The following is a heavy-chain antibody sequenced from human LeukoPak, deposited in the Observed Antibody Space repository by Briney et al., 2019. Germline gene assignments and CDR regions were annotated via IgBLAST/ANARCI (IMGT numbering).Heavy chain of an antibody. D-gene: IGHD6-19*01. CDR1: GGSISSSSYY. CDR3: ARPSIAVAGTWAGYFDY. J-gene: IGHJ4*02. V-gene: IGHV4-39*01. Sequence: SETLSLTCTVSGGSISSSSYYWGWIRQPPGKGLEWIGSIYYSGSTHYNPSPKSLVTLSVHTPKTQFSLKLSSVTAADTAVYYCARPSIAVAGTWAGYFDYWGQGTLVTVSS. CDR2: IYYSGST.